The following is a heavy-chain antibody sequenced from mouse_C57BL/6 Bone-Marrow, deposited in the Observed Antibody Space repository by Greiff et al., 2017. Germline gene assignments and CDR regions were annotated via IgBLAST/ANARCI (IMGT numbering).Heavy chain of an antibody. V-gene: IGHV1-81*01. CDR3: ARRRPYFDY. J-gene: IGHJ2*01. Sequence: QVQLQQSGAELARPGASVKLSCKASGYTFTSYGISWVKQRTGQGLEWIGEIYPRSGNTYYNEKFKGKATLTADKSSSTAYMELRSLTSEDSAVYFCARRRPYFDYWGQGTTITVSS. CDR1: GYTFTSYG. CDR2: IYPRSGNT.